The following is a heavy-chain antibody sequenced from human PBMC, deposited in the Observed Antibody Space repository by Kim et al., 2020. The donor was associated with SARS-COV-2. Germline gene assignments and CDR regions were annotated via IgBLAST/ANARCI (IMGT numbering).Heavy chain of an antibody. CDR2: IYYSGNT. V-gene: IGHV4-59*08. Sequence: PSETLSLTCSVSGGSISSYQWSWIRQPPGKGLEWIGYIYYSGNTNYNPSLKSRITISVDTSRTQVSLMLNSVTAADTAIYYCARRVTGVGFGGQGGWFDPWGQGTLVTVSS. J-gene: IGHJ5*02. CDR1: GGSISSYQ. CDR3: ARRVTGVGFGGQGGWFDP. D-gene: IGHD2-21*02.